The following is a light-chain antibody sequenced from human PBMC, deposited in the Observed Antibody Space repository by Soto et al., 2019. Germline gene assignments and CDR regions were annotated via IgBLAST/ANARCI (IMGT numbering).Light chain of an antibody. J-gene: IGKJ1*01. CDR2: DAS. V-gene: IGKV1-5*01. CDR1: QSISNW. CDR3: HQYNSNPRT. Sequence: DIQMTQSPSTLSASVGDRVTITCRASQSISNWFAWYQQKPGKAPKLLIYDASSLQSGVPSRFSGSGSGTEFTLTISSLQPDDFATYSGHQYNSNPRTFGQGTKVEIK.